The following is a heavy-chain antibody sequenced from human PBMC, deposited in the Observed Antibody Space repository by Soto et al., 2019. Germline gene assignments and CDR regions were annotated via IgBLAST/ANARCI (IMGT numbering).Heavy chain of an antibody. D-gene: IGHD3-9*01. CDR3: ARVRWRGRYFDWLLPDY. CDR2: INSDGSST. Sequence: EVQLVESGGGLVQPGGSLRLSCAASGFTFSSYWMHWVRQAPGQGLVWVSRINSDGSSTGYADSVKGRFTISRDNAKNTLYLQMNSLRSEDTAVYYCARVRWRGRYFDWLLPDYWGQGTLVTVSS. J-gene: IGHJ4*02. V-gene: IGHV3-74*01. CDR1: GFTFSSYW.